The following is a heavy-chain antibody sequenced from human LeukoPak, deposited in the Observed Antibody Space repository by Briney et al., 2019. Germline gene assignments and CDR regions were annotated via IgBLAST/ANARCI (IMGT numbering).Heavy chain of an antibody. Sequence: ASVKVSCEASGYTFTSYGISWVRQAPGQGLEWMGWISAYNGNTNYAQKLQGRVTMATDTSTSTAYMELRSLRSDDTAVYYCARDRIVVVPAAISLDLPSLDIWGQGTMVTVSS. J-gene: IGHJ3*02. CDR2: ISAYNGNT. V-gene: IGHV1-18*01. CDR1: GYTFTSYG. CDR3: ARDRIVVVPAAISLDLPSLDI. D-gene: IGHD2-2*01.